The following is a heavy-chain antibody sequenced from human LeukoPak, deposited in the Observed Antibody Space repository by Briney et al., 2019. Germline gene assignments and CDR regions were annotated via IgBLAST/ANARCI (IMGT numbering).Heavy chain of an antibody. CDR2: INPNGGGP. Sequence: ASVKVSCKASGNIFTGYYLHWVRQAPGQGLDWMGWINPNGGGPKYAPKFQGRVTMTRDTSINTVYMELSRLRSDDTAVYYCATGLFSYYYGSGAWGQGTLVTVSS. D-gene: IGHD3-10*01. CDR1: GNIFTGYY. CDR3: ATGLFSYYYGSGA. V-gene: IGHV1-2*02. J-gene: IGHJ4*02.